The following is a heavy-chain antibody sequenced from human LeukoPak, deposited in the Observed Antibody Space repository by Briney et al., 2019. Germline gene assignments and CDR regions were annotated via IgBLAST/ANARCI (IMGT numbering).Heavy chain of an antibody. Sequence: GGSLRPPLAALGFTFDNYAMHWVRPAPGKGLEWVSGISWNSGTIGYADSVKGRFTISRDNAKNSLYLQMNSLRAEDTALYYCAKDRPGGFDYWGQGTLVTVSS. CDR1: GFTFDNYA. D-gene: IGHD3-10*01. CDR2: ISWNSGTI. V-gene: IGHV3-9*01. CDR3: AKDRPGGFDY. J-gene: IGHJ4*02.